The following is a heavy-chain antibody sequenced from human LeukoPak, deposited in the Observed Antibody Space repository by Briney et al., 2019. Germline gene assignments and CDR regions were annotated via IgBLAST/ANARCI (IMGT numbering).Heavy chain of an antibody. Sequence: ASVKVSCKASGYTFTGYHMHWVRQAPGQGLEWMGWINPNSGGTNYAQKFQGRVTMTRDTSVTTAYMELSRLRSDDTAVYYCARDGLVATAFDYWGQGTLVTVSS. V-gene: IGHV1-2*02. CDR2: INPNSGGT. CDR3: ARDGLVATAFDY. J-gene: IGHJ4*02. D-gene: IGHD5-12*01. CDR1: GYTFTGYH.